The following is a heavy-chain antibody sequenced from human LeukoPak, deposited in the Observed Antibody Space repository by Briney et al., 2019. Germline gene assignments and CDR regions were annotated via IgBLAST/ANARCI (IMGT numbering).Heavy chain of an antibody. J-gene: IGHJ5*02. Sequence: SETLSLTCTVSGGSISGYYWSWIRQPPGKGLEWIGYIYYSGTTNYNPSLKSRVTISVDTSKNQSSLKLNSMTAADTAVYYCARGRGGGGSSNNWFDPWGQGTLVIVSS. V-gene: IGHV4-59*01. CDR3: ARGRGGGGSSNNWFDP. CDR1: GGSISGYY. CDR2: IYYSGTT. D-gene: IGHD2-15*01.